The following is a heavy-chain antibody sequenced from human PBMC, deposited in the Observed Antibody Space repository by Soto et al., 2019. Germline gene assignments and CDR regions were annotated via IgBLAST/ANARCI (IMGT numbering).Heavy chain of an antibody. D-gene: IGHD2-21*01. V-gene: IGHV3-30*03. J-gene: IGHJ5*02. CDR1: GFVSNDYD. CDR3: SRGIKGGLDA. CDR2: ISYDGTKK. Sequence: VPLAESGGGVVQPGRSLRLSCATSGFVSNDYDIHWVRQAPGKGLAWLASISYDGTKKYYAESVKGRFTISRDNSKNTLSLQLNSLGAEDTAVYYCSRGIKGGLDAWGPGTLVTVSS.